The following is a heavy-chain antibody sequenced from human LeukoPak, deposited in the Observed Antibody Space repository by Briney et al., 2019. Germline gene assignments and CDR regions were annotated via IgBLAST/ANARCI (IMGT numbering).Heavy chain of an antibody. CDR2: IYYSGST. CDR1: GGSISSSSNY. D-gene: IGHD6-13*01. Sequence: SETLSLTCTASGGSISSSSNYRGWIRQPPGKGLGWIGSIYYSGSTHYNPSLKSRVTISVDTSKNQFSLKLSSVTAADTAVYYCARLGAPGGTRSGYYYYGMDVWGQGTTVTVSS. V-gene: IGHV4-39*01. J-gene: IGHJ6*02. CDR3: ARLGAPGGTRSGYYYYGMDV.